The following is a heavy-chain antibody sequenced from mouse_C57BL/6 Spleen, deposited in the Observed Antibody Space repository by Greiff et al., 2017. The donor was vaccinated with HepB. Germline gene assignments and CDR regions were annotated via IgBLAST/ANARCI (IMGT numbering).Heavy chain of an antibody. CDR2: IRNKANGYTT. CDR1: GFTFTDYY. Sequence: EVHLVESGGGLVQPGGSLSLSCAASGFTFTDYYMSWVRQPPGKALEWLGFIRNKANGYTTEYSASVKGRFTISRDNSQSILYLQMNALRAEDSATYYCARSPVPVWYFDVWGTGTTVTVSS. CDR3: ARSPVPVWYFDV. J-gene: IGHJ1*03. V-gene: IGHV7-3*01.